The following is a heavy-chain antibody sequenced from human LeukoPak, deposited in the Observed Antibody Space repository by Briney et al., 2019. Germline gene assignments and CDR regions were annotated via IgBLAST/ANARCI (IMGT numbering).Heavy chain of an antibody. CDR2: IRSKAYGGTT. CDR1: GFTFGDYA. Sequence: PGGSLRLSCTASGFTFGDYAMSWFRQAPGKGLGRVGFIRSKAYGGTTEYAASVKGRFTISRDDSKSIAYLQMNSLKTEDTAVYYCTRAKWELLPGDYWGQGTLVTVSS. CDR3: TRAKWELLPGDY. J-gene: IGHJ4*02. D-gene: IGHD1-26*01. V-gene: IGHV3-49*03.